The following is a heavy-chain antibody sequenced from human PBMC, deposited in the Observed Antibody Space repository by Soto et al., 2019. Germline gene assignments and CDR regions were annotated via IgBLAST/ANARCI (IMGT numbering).Heavy chain of an antibody. D-gene: IGHD3-10*01. CDR1: GFTFSSYG. CDR3: VKDGSGRTGRPEYYFDY. Sequence: QVQLVESGGGVVQPGRSLRLSCAASGFTFSSYGMHWVRQAPGKGLEWVAVISYDGSNKYYADSVKGRFTISRDNSKNPLYLQMNSLRAEDTAVYYCVKDGSGRTGRPEYYFDYWGQGTLVTVSS. V-gene: IGHV3-30*18. J-gene: IGHJ4*02. CDR2: ISYDGSNK.